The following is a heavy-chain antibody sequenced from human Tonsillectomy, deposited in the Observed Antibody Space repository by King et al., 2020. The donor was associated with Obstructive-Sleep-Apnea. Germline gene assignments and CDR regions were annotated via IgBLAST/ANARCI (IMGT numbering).Heavy chain of an antibody. D-gene: IGHD3-22*01. CDR2: ISSSGSTI. Sequence: VQLVESGGGLVQPGGSLRLSCAASGFTFSTYNINWVRQAPGKGLEWVSYISSSGSTIHYADSVKGGFTISRDNATNSLFLQRNTLRAEDTAVYYCAGVGESSGYYVWFDPWGQGTQVSVSS. J-gene: IGHJ5*02. V-gene: IGHV3-48*04. CDR3: AGVGESSGYYVWFDP. CDR1: GFTFSTYN.